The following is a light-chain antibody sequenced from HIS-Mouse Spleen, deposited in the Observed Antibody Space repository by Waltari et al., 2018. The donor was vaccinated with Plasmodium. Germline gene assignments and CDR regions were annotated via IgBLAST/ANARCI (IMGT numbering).Light chain of an antibody. CDR1: QSVSSN. V-gene: IGKV3-15*01. CDR3: QQYNNWSFT. CDR2: GAS. Sequence: EIVMTQSPATLSVSPGERATLSCRASQSVSSNLAWYQQKPGQAPRLLIYGASTRATGIPARFSGGGSGAEITLTISSLQSEDFAVCCCQQYNNWSFTFGPGSKVDIK. J-gene: IGKJ3*01.